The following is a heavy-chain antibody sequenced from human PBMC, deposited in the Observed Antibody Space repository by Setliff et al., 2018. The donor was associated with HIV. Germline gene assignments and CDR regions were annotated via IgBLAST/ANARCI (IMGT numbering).Heavy chain of an antibody. D-gene: IGHD3-3*01. CDR3: ARYNFRRGYWDYFDY. J-gene: IGHJ4*02. CDR1: GFSLCNTRMG. V-gene: IGHV2-26*01. CDR2: IFPNDEK. Sequence: SGPTLVNPTQTLTLTCTVSGFSLCNTRMGVSWIRQPPGKALEWLAHIFPNDEKSYSASLKSRVTISEDTSKSQVVLTMTNMDPLDTAKYFCARYNFRRGYWDYFDYWGQGTQVTVSS.